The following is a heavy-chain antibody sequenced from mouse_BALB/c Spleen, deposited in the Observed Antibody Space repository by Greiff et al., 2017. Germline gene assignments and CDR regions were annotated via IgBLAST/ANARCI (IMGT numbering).Heavy chain of an antibody. V-gene: IGHV2-2*02. J-gene: IGHJ4*01. CDR3: ARRVSYYYGSSYDYYAMDY. D-gene: IGHD1-1*01. CDR1: GFSLTSYG. Sequence: QVQLQQSGPGLVQPSQSLSITCTVSGFSLTSYGVHWVRQSPGKGLEWLGVIWSGGSTDYNAAFISRLSISKDNSKSQVFFKMNSLQANDTAIYYCARRVSYYYGSSYDYYAMDYWGQGTSVTVSS. CDR2: IWSGGST.